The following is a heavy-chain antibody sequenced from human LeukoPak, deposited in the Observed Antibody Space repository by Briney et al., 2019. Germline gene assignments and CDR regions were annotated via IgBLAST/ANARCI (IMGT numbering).Heavy chain of an antibody. CDR3: AKDPRYYYDSSGYLN. V-gene: IGHV3-23*01. Sequence: PGGSLRLSCAAPGFTFSSYAMSWVRQAPGKGLEWVSAISGSGGSTYYADSVKGRFTISRDNSKNTLYLQMNSLRAEDTAVYYCAKDPRYYYDSSGYLNWGQGTLVTVSS. D-gene: IGHD3-22*01. J-gene: IGHJ4*02. CDR1: GFTFSSYA. CDR2: ISGSGGST.